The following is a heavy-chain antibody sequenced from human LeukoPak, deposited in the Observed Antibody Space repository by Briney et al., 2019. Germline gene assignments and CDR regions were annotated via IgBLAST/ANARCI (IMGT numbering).Heavy chain of an antibody. CDR2: ISGSGGTT. CDR3: ARMIRDYGDSNWFDP. Sequence: GGSLRLSCAAPGFTFSSYAMSWVRQAPGKGLEWVSAISGSGGTTYYANSVKGRFTFSRDNSKNTLYLQMNSLRAEDTAIYYCARMIRDYGDSNWFDPWGQGTLVTVSS. CDR1: GFTFSSYA. V-gene: IGHV3-23*01. J-gene: IGHJ5*02. D-gene: IGHD4-17*01.